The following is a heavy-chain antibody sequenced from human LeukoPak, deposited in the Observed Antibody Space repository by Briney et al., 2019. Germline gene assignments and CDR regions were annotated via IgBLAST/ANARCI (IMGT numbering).Heavy chain of an antibody. V-gene: IGHV4-59*01. D-gene: IGHD3-10*01. CDR1: GGSISSYY. J-gene: IGHJ2*01. Sequence: SETLSLTCSVSGGSISSYYWSWIRQSPGKGLEWIGYIYYSGSTNYNPSLKDRVTISVDTSKKQFSLKLNSVTAADTAVYYCARDLYASGNYRSYWYFDLWGRGTLVTVSS. CDR3: ARDLYASGNYRSYWYFDL. CDR2: IYYSGST.